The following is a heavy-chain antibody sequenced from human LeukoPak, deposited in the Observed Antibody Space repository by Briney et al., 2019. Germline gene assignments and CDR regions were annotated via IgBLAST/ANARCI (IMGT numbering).Heavy chain of an antibody. CDR2: ISYDGSNK. D-gene: IGHD6-13*01. Sequence: GGSLRLSCAASGFTFSSYGMHWVRQAPGKGLEWVAVISYDGSNKYYADSVKGRFTVSRDNSKNTLYLQMNSLRAEDTAIYYCVRDSPDSPYTSGWYGNWGQGIRVTVSS. CDR1: GFTFSSYG. J-gene: IGHJ4*02. V-gene: IGHV3-30*03. CDR3: VRDSPDSPYTSGWYGN.